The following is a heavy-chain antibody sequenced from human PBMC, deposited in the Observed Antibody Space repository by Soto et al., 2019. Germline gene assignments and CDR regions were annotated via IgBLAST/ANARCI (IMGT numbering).Heavy chain of an antibody. CDR3: ARGPPVLLWFGDPSHYYFDY. Sequence: SETLSLTCAVSGGSISSSNWWSWVRQPPGKGLEWIGEINHSGSTNYNPSLKSRVTISVDTSKNQFSLKLSSVTAADTAVYYCARGPPVLLWFGDPSHYYFDYWGQGTLVTVSS. J-gene: IGHJ4*02. CDR1: GGSISSSNW. V-gene: IGHV4-4*02. CDR2: INHSGST. D-gene: IGHD3-10*01.